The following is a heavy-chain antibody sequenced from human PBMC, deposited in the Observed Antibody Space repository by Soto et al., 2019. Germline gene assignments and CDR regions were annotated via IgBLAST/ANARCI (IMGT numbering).Heavy chain of an antibody. V-gene: IGHV3-23*01. CDR1: GFTFSSYA. Sequence: HPGGSLRLSCAASGFTFSSYAMSWVRQAPGKGLEWVSAISGSGGSTYYADSVKGRFTISRDNSKNTLYLQMNSLRAEDTAVYYCAKSVPNSLPYSSSWYPDYWGQGTLVTVSS. J-gene: IGHJ4*02. D-gene: IGHD6-13*01. CDR3: AKSVPNSLPYSSSWYPDY. CDR2: ISGSGGST.